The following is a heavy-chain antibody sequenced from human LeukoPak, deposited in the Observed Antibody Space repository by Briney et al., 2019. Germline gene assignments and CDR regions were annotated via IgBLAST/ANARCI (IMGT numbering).Heavy chain of an antibody. V-gene: IGHV3-30*18. CDR2: ISSDGRNK. D-gene: IGHD6-13*01. CDR1: GFTFSNYG. J-gene: IGHJ4*02. CDR3: AKDPRRYSRTGGYFDY. Sequence: GGSLRLSCAASGFTFSNYGMHWDRQAPGKGLEWVSFISSDGRNKYYADSVKGRFTIFRDNSKNTLYLQMISLRTEDTAVYYCAKDPRRYSRTGGYFDYWGQGTLVTVSS.